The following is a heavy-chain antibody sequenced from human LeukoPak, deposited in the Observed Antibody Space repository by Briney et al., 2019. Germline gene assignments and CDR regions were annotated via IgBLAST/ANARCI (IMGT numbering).Heavy chain of an antibody. J-gene: IGHJ4*02. Sequence: GGSLRLSCAASGFTFSNFWINWVRQAPGKGLEWVSNIKEDGSIKNYVDSVKGRFTISRDNAKNSLYLQMNSLRAEDTAVYYCAKDQSELWFGVDYWGQGTLVTVSS. CDR2: IKEDGSIK. V-gene: IGHV3-7*01. D-gene: IGHD3-10*01. CDR1: GFTFSNFW. CDR3: AKDQSELWFGVDY.